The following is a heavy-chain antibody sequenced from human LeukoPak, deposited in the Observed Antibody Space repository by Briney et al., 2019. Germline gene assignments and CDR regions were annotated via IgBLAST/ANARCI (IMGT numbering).Heavy chain of an antibody. CDR2: LSYDGSNK. Sequence: GGSLRLSCAASRFTLSRHAMHWVRQAPGKGLEWVTLLSYDGSNKYYADSVKGRFTISRDNSKNTLYVQVNSLGTEDTAAYYCAKGSYYDSSGSFYFDYWGQGTLVTVSS. J-gene: IGHJ4*02. CDR1: RFTLSRHA. V-gene: IGHV3-30-3*01. CDR3: AKGSYYDSSGSFYFDY. D-gene: IGHD3-22*01.